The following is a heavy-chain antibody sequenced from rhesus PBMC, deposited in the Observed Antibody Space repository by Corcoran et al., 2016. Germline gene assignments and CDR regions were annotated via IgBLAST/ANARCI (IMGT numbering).Heavy chain of an antibody. Sequence: QVQLQESGPGLVKPSETLSLTCAVSGGSIRRNYWSWTRQSPGQGLEWMGYINGGTGTTSYNPPLRSRVTVSTDTSKTQFSLKRSSVRAADTAVYYGARVQFLEWNNRFDVWGPGVLVTVSS. J-gene: IGHJ5-1*01. D-gene: IGHD3-3*01. CDR1: GGSIRRNY. CDR2: INGGTGTT. CDR3: ARVQFLEWNNRFDV. V-gene: IGHV4-147*01.